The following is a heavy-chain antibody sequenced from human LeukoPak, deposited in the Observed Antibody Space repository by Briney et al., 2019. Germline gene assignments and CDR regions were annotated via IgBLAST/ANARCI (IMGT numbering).Heavy chain of an antibody. CDR2: IWYDGSNK. Sequence: QPGGSLRLSCAASGFTFSHYAMHWARQAPGKGLEWVAVIWYDGSNKYYADSVRGRFTISRDNSKNTLSLQMNSLRAEDTAVYFCARETDASGYYEDYWGQGTLVTVSS. D-gene: IGHD3-3*01. J-gene: IGHJ4*02. CDR1: GFTFSHYA. V-gene: IGHV3-33*01. CDR3: ARETDASGYYEDY.